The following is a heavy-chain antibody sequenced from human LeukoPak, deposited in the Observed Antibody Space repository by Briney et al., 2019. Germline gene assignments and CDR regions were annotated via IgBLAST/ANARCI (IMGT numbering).Heavy chain of an antibody. D-gene: IGHD4-17*01. Sequence: SQTLSLTCTVSGGSISSSIYYWGWIRQPPGEGLEWIGSIYYSGSTYYNPSLKSRVTISVDTSKNQFSLKLSSVTAADTAVYYCARQIGTTVTTDFDYWGQGTLVTVSS. J-gene: IGHJ4*02. CDR3: ARQIGTTVTTDFDY. CDR1: GGSISSSIYY. CDR2: IYYSGST. V-gene: IGHV4-39*01.